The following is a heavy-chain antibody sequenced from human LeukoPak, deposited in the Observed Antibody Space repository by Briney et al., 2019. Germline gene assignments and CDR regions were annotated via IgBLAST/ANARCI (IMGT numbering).Heavy chain of an antibody. J-gene: IGHJ5*02. V-gene: IGHV4-61*08. CDR3: ARFTNYAFDP. CDR1: GGSISSGGYY. CDR2: IYYSGST. Sequence: SETLSLTCTVSGGSISSGGYYWSWIRQHPGKGLEWIGYIYYSGSTNYNPSLKSRVTISVDTSKNQFSLKLSSVTAADTAVYYCARFTNYAFDPWGQGTLVTVSS. D-gene: IGHD4/OR15-4a*01.